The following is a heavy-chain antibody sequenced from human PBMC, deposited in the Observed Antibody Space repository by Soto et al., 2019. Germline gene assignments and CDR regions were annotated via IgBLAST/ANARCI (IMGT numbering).Heavy chain of an antibody. CDR2: IYHSGST. D-gene: IGHD3-10*01. CDR3: ARSLLWFGELSVYYYYYGMDV. CDR1: GGSISSSNW. Sequence: SETLSLTCAVSGGSISSSNWWSWVRQPPGKGLEWIVEIYHSGSTNYNPSLKSRVTISVDKSKNQFSLKLSSVTAADTAVYYCARSLLWFGELSVYYYYYGMDVWGQGTTVTVSS. J-gene: IGHJ6*02. V-gene: IGHV4-4*02.